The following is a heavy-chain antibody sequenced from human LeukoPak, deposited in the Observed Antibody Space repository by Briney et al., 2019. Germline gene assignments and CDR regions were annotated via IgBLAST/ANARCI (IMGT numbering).Heavy chain of an antibody. J-gene: IGHJ4*02. D-gene: IGHD5-18*01. CDR3: ARQYSGDSRSPFFDY. Sequence: SETLSLTCTVSGGSISSSSYCWGWIRQPPGKGLEWIGSVCYSGSTYYNPSLKSRVTISVDTSKNQLSLKLSSVTAADTAVYYCARQYSGDSRSPFFDYWGQGTLVTVSS. CDR2: VCYSGST. V-gene: IGHV4-39*01. CDR1: GGSISSSSYC.